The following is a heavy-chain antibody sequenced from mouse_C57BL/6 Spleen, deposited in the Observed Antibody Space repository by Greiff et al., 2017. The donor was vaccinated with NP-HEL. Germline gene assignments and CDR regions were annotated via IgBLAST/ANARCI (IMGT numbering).Heavy chain of an antibody. CDR3: ARGSGSYGYFDV. CDR1: GYAFSSSW. J-gene: IGHJ1*03. D-gene: IGHD1-1*01. Sequence: VQLVESGPELVKPGASVKISCKASGYAFSSSWMNWVKQRPGKGLEWIGRIYPGDGDTNYNGKFKGKATLTADKSSSTAYMQLSSLTSEDSAVYFCARGSGSYGYFDVWGTGTTVTVSS. V-gene: IGHV1-82*01. CDR2: IYPGDGDT.